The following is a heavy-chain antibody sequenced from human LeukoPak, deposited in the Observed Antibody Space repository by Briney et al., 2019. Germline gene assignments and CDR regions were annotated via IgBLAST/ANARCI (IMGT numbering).Heavy chain of an antibody. J-gene: IGHJ4*02. Sequence: GGSLRLSCAASGFTFSDYYMSWIRQAPGKGLEWVSYSSSSGSTIYYADSVKGRFTISRDNAKNSLYLQMNSLRAEDTAVYYCARDELAYYYDSSGYYAFGYWGQGTLVTVSS. V-gene: IGHV3-11*01. CDR1: GFTFSDYY. D-gene: IGHD3-22*01. CDR2: SSSSGSTI. CDR3: ARDELAYYYDSSGYYAFGY.